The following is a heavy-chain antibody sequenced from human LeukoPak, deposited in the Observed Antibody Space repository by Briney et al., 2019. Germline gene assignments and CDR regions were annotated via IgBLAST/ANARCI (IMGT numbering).Heavy chain of an antibody. CDR3: ATREKPGYSSSGGR. J-gene: IGHJ4*02. Sequence: GGSLRLPCAASGFTFSSHWMHWVRQAPGKGLVWVSRINTDGSGTDYADSVKGRFTISRDNSKNTLYLQMNSLRAEDTAVYYCATREKPGYSSSGGRWGQGTLVTVSS. CDR2: INTDGSGT. V-gene: IGHV3-74*01. D-gene: IGHD6-13*01. CDR1: GFTFSSHW.